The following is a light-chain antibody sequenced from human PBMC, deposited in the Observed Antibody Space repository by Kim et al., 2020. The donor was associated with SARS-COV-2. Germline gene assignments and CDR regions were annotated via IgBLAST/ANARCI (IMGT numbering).Light chain of an antibody. J-gene: IGKJ1*01. CDR2: EVS. CDR3: MQGTNWPWT. Sequence: PAASACGSSQSLGYSGGNPCLAWYHQRPGQAPKRLIYEVSSRDTGVPDRFSGSGSGTDFTLKISRVEAEDVGVYYCMQGTNWPWTFGQGTKVEIK. CDR1: QSLGYSGGNPC. V-gene: IGKV2-30*01.